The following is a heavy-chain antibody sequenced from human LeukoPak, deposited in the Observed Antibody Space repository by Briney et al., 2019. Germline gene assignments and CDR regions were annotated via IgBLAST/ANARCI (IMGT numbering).Heavy chain of an antibody. CDR1: GGSISSYY. V-gene: IGHV4-59*01. J-gene: IGHJ4*02. CDR2: IYYSGST. CDR3: ARSSGWYFLDY. D-gene: IGHD6-19*01. Sequence: SKTLSLTCTVSGGSISSYYWSWIRQPPGKGLEWIGYIYYSGSTNYNPSLKSRVTISVDTSKNQFSLKLSSVTAADTAVYYCARSSGWYFLDYWGQGTLVTVSS.